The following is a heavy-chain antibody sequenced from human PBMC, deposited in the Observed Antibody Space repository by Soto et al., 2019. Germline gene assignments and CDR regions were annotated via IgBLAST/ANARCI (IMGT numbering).Heavy chain of an antibody. Sequence: SETLSLTCTVSGGSISSYFWSWIRQPPGRGLEWIGYIYYSGNTDIGRPDYNPSLESRVTISVDTSKNHFSLKLSSVTAADTAVYYCARGFSVRGRLDYWGQGTLVTVS. J-gene: IGHJ4*02. D-gene: IGHD3-10*01. V-gene: IGHV4-59*01. CDR1: GGSISSYF. CDR3: ARGFSVRGRLDY. CDR2: IYYSGNTDIGRP.